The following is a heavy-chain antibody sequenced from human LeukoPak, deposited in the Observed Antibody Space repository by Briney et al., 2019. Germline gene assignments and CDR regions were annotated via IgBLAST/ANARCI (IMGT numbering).Heavy chain of an antibody. CDR2: INAGIGIT. CDR1: GYIFTAYA. V-gene: IGHV1-3*01. CDR3: ARDFGSSSGYYWFDP. J-gene: IGHJ5*02. Sequence: ASVKVSCKASGYIFTAYAIYCVRQAPGERLEWMGWINAGIGITKYSQKFQSRVTITRDTSATTVYMELSSLRSEYTALDYCARDFGSSSGYYWFDPWGQGTLVTVSS. D-gene: IGHD6-19*01.